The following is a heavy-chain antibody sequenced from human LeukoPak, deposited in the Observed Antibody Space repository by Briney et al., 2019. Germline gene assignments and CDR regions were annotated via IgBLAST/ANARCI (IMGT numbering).Heavy chain of an antibody. J-gene: IGHJ6*03. Sequence: GGSLRLSCAASGFTFSSYEMNWVRQAPGKGLEWVSYISSSGSTIYYADSVKGRFTISRDNAKNSLYLQMNSLRAEGTAVYYCATGGYSSSWYDYYYYYMDVWGKGTTVTISS. D-gene: IGHD6-13*01. CDR2: ISSSGSTI. V-gene: IGHV3-48*03. CDR1: GFTFSSYE. CDR3: ATGGYSSSWYDYYYYYMDV.